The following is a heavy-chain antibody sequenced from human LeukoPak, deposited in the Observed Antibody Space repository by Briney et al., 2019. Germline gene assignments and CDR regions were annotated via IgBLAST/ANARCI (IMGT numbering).Heavy chain of an antibody. CDR2: IYSGGST. Sequence: GSLRLSCAASGFTVSSNYMSWVRQAPGKGLEWVSVIYSGGSTYYADSVKGRFTISRDNSKNTLYLQMNSLRAEDTAVYYCARDWGTSPEIYYYYGMDVWGQGTTVTVSS. J-gene: IGHJ6*02. CDR1: GFTVSSNY. D-gene: IGHD2-2*01. V-gene: IGHV3-53*01. CDR3: ARDWGTSPEIYYYYGMDV.